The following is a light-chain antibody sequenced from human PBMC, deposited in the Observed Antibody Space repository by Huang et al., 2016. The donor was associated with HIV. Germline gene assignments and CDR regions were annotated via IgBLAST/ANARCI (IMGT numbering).Light chain of an antibody. J-gene: IGKJ5*01. CDR1: QSVSVY. V-gene: IGKV3-11*01. CDR3: QHRYNWPET. CDR2: DAS. Sequence: EIVLTQSPVTLSLSPGERATLSCRASQSVSVYLAWYQQKPGQAPSLLIYDASTRATGIPARFSGCGSGTDFTLTINSLEPEDFAVYYCQHRYNWPETFGQGTRLEIK.